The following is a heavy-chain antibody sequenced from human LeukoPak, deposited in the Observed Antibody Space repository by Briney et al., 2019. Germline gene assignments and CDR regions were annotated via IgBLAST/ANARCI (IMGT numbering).Heavy chain of an antibody. Sequence: SETLSLTCTVSGGSMSSSHYWGWIRQPPGKGLEWIASIYYIGTTSYNPSLKSRVTISVDTSKRQFSLKLDSVTAADTAVYYCARHRRYSSGWYGAFDIWGQGTMVTAAS. CDR1: GGSMSSSHY. CDR3: ARHRRYSSGWYGAFDI. V-gene: IGHV4-39*01. CDR2: IYYIGTT. D-gene: IGHD6-19*01. J-gene: IGHJ3*02.